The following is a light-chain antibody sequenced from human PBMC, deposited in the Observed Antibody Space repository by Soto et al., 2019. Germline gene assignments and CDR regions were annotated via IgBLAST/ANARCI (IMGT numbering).Light chain of an antibody. CDR1: SSNIGSNF. CDR2: RDT. V-gene: IGLV1-44*01. J-gene: IGLJ1*01. CDR3: QSYDSSLNGYA. Sequence: QSVLTQPPSASGTPGQRVTISCSGSSSNIGSNFVYWYQHLPGTAPKLLIYRDTHRPSGIPNRFSGSKSGASASLAIFGLQPGDEADYYCQSYDSSLNGYAFGTGTKVTVL.